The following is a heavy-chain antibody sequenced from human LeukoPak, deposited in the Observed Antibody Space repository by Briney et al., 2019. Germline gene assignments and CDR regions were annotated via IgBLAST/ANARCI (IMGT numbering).Heavy chain of an antibody. D-gene: IGHD6-13*01. CDR1: GGSISSSSYY. CDR2: IYYSGST. J-gene: IGHJ4*02. Sequence: SETLSLTCTVSGGSISSSSYYWGWIRQPPGKGLEWIGSIYYSGSTYYNPSLKSRVTISVDTSKNQFSLKLSSVTAADTAVYYCATGVHGIAAAGDYYFDYWGQGTLVTVSS. CDR3: ATGVHGIAAAGDYYFDY. V-gene: IGHV4-39*01.